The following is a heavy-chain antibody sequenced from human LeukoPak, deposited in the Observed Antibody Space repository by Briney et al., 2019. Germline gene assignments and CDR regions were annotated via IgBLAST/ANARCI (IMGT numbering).Heavy chain of an antibody. V-gene: IGHV5-51*01. CDR1: GYSFTSYW. CDR2: IYPGDSDT. CDR3: ARQGSSRRYAFDI. J-gene: IGHJ3*02. Sequence: GESVKISCKGSGYSFTSYWIGWVRQMPGKGLEWMGIIYPGDSDTRYSPSFQGQVTISADKSISTAYLQWSSLKASDTAMYYCARQGSSRRYAFDIWGQGTMVTVSS. D-gene: IGHD6-13*01.